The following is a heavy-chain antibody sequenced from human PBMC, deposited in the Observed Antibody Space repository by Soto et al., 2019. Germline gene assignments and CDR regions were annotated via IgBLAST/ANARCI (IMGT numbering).Heavy chain of an antibody. CDR2: INAGNGNT. J-gene: IGHJ6*02. V-gene: IGHV1-3*01. CDR3: ARVQGYCSSTSCYRYYGMDV. Sequence: GASVKVSCKASGYTFTSYAMHWVRQAPGQRLEWMGWINAGNGNTKYSQKFQGRVTITRDTSASTAYMELSSLRSEDTAVYYCARVQGYCSSTSCYRYYGMDVWGQGTTVTVPS. CDR1: GYTFTSYA. D-gene: IGHD2-2*01.